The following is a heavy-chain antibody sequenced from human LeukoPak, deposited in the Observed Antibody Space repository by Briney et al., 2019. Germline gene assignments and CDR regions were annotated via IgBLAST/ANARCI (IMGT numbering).Heavy chain of an antibody. CDR2: ISGSGGNT. J-gene: IGHJ4*02. CDR1: GFTFSSYA. V-gene: IGHV3-23*01. D-gene: IGHD2-2*01. CDR3: AKVEMPEVLMYYFNY. Sequence: GGSLRLSCAASGFTFSSYAMSWVRQAPGKGLEWVSAISGSGGNTYYADSVKGRFTISRDNSKNTLYLQMNSLRAEDTAVYYGAKVEMPEVLMYYFNYWAREPWSPSPQ.